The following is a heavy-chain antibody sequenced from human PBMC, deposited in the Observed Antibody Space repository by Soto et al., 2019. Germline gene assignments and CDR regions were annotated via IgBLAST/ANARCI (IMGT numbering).Heavy chain of an antibody. CDR2: IKQDGSEK. J-gene: IGHJ4*02. CDR3: AKVKAARISLFDY. V-gene: IGHV3-7*03. CDR1: GFTFSSYW. Sequence: GGSLRLSCAASGFTFSSYWMSWVHQAPGKGLEWVANIKQDGSEKYYVDSVKGRFTISRDNAKNSLYLQMNSLRAEDTAVYYCAKVKAARISLFDYWGQGTLVTVSS. D-gene: IGHD6-6*01.